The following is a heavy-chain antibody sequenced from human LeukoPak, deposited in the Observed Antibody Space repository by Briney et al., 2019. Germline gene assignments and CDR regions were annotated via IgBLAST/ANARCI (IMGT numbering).Heavy chain of an antibody. V-gene: IGHV3-21*01. D-gene: IGHD1-26*01. CDR3: ARRGYHDYSGFDY. CDR1: GFTFSSYS. J-gene: IGHJ4*02. Sequence: PGGSLRLSCAASGFTFSSYSMNWVRQAPGKGLEWVSSINSSSGYIYYADSVKGRFAISRDNSKNSLYLQMKSLRAEDTALYYCARRGYHDYSGFDYWGQGTLVTVSS. CDR2: INSSSGYI.